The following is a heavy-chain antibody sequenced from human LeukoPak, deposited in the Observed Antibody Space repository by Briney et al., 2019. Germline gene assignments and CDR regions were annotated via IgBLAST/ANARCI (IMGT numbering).Heavy chain of an antibody. CDR1: GYSISSGYY. J-gene: IGHJ3*02. V-gene: IGHV4-38-2*02. CDR3: ARSYRMRAFDI. CDR2: MYYSGST. Sequence: SETLSLTCTVSGYSISSGYYWGWIRQPPGKGLEWIGSMYYSGSTYYNPSLKSRVTISVDTSKNQFSLKLSSVTAADTAVYYCARSYRMRAFDIWGQGTMVTVSS.